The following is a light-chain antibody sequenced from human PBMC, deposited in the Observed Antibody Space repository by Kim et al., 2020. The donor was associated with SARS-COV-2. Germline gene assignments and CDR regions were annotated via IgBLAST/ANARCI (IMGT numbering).Light chain of an antibody. CDR3: CSYAGSYTRV. CDR2: DVS. J-gene: IGLJ3*02. V-gene: IGLV2-11*01. Sequence: QSALTQPRSVSGSPGQSVTVSCTGTSSDVGGYNYVSWYQQHPGKAPKLMIYDVSKRPSGVPDRFSGSKSGNTASLIISGLQAEDEADYYCCSYAGSYTRVFGGGTQLTVL. CDR1: SSDVGGYNY.